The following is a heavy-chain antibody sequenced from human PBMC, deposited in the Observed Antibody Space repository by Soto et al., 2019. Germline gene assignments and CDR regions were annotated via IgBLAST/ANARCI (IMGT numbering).Heavy chain of an antibody. CDR3: QIFGVGKSSS. J-gene: IGHJ4*02. Sequence: GGSLRLSCAASGFTFSSYGMHWVRQAPGKGLEWVAVIWYDGSNKYYADSVKGRFTISRDNSKNTLYLQMNSLRAEDTAVYYCQIFGVGKSSSWGQGTLVTVSS. CDR1: GFTFSSYG. D-gene: IGHD3-3*01. V-gene: IGHV3-33*01. CDR2: IWYDGSNK.